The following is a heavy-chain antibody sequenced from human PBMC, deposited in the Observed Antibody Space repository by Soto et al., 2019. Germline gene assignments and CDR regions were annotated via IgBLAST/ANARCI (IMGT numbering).Heavy chain of an antibody. D-gene: IGHD6-19*01. V-gene: IGHV3-23*01. CDR1: GFIFNNFA. CDR3: AKSSGWYVNNWLDP. CDR2: ITGSGGAT. J-gene: IGHJ5*02. Sequence: PVGSLRLSCVSSGFIFNNFAMTWVRQAPGKGLEWVPSITGSGGATYHAASVKGRFTISRDNAKNTLYLQMNSLKAEDSAIYYCAKSSGWYVNNWLDPWGQGTLVTVSS.